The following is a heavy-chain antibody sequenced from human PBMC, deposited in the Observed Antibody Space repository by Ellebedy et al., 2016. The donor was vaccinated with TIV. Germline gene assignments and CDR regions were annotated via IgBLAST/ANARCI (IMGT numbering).Heavy chain of an antibody. CDR2: ITESGGNT. CDR3: ARGGVVGPYGMDV. J-gene: IGHJ6*02. V-gene: IGHV3-23*01. D-gene: IGHD1-26*01. CDR1: GLTFSSHA. Sequence: GESLKISCAASGLTFSSHAMSWVRQAPGKGLEWVSYITESGGNTYYADFVKGRFTISRDNSKNTLYLQMNSLRAKDTAVYNCARGGVVGPYGMDVWGQGTTVTVSS.